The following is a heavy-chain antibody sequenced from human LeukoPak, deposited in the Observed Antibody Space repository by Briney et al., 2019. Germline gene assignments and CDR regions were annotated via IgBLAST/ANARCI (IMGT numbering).Heavy chain of an antibody. V-gene: IGHV4-59*01. CDR3: ARHSVDYYGSGSYYSASRYFDL. CDR1: GGSISSYY. D-gene: IGHD3-10*01. Sequence: SETLSLTCTVSGGSISSYYWSWIRQPPGKGLEWIGYIYYSGSTNYNPSLKSRVTISVDTSKNQFSLKLSSVTAADTAVYYCARHSVDYYGSGSYYSASRYFDLWGRGTLVTVSS. CDR2: IYYSGST. J-gene: IGHJ2*01.